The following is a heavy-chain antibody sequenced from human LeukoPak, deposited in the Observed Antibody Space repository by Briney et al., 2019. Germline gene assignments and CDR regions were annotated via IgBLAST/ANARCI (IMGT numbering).Heavy chain of an antibody. CDR3: ARVRARIAVAGANYYYYGMDV. Sequence: GASVKVSCKASGYTFTSYGISWVRQAPGQGLEWMGWISAYNGNTNYAQKLQGRVTMTTDTSTSTAYMELRSLRSDDTAVYYCARVRARIAVAGANYYYYGMDVRGQGTTVTVSS. D-gene: IGHD6-19*01. J-gene: IGHJ6*02. CDR2: ISAYNGNT. CDR1: GYTFTSYG. V-gene: IGHV1-18*01.